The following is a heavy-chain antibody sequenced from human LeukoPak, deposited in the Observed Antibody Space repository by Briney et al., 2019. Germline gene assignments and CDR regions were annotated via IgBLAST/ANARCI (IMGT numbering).Heavy chain of an antibody. D-gene: IGHD6-19*01. CDR3: ASTSSGWGRPTDY. CDR1: GFTFSSYE. V-gene: IGHV3-21*01. Sequence: PGGSLRLSCAASGFTFSSYEMNWVRQAPGKGLEWVSSISSSSSYIYYADSVRGRFTISRDNAKNSLYLQMNSLRAEDTAVYYCASTSSGWGRPTDYWGQGTLVTVSS. CDR2: ISSSSSYI. J-gene: IGHJ4*02.